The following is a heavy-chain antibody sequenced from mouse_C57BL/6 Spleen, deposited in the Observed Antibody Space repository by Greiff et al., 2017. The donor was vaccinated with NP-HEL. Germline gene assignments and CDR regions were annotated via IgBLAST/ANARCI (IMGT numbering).Heavy chain of an antibody. CDR1: GFTFSSYG. J-gene: IGHJ2*01. Sequence: EVQGVESGGDLVKPGGSLKLSCAASGFTFSSYGMSWVRQTPDKRLEWVATISSGGSYTYYPDSVKGRFTISRDNAKNTLYLQMSSLKSEDTAMYYCARHSNYVRGWDYWGQGTTLTVSS. CDR3: ARHSNYVRGWDY. V-gene: IGHV5-6*01. D-gene: IGHD2-5*01. CDR2: ISSGGSYT.